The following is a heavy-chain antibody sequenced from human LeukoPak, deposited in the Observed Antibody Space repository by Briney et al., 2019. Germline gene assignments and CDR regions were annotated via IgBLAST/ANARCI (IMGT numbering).Heavy chain of an antibody. D-gene: IGHD1-26*01. Sequence: GASVKVSCKASGYTFTGYYMHWVRQAPGQGLEWMGIINPSGGSTSYAQKFQGRVTMTRDTSTSTVYMELSSLRSEDTAVYYCARDRYSGSYYSHAFDIWGQGTMVTVSS. CDR2: INPSGGST. CDR1: GYTFTGYY. J-gene: IGHJ3*02. V-gene: IGHV1-46*01. CDR3: ARDRYSGSYYSHAFDI.